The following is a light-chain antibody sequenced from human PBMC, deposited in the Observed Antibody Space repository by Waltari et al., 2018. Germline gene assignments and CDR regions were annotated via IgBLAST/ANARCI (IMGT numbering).Light chain of an antibody. CDR1: QSINSY. CDR3: QQSYSTPR. J-gene: IGKJ1*01. V-gene: IGKV1-39*01. Sequence: IQMTQSPSSLSASVGDRVTITCRASQSINSYLNWYQQKPGKAPKLLIYAASSLQSGVPSRFSGSGSGTDFTLTISSLQPEDFATYYCQQSYSTPRFGQGTKVEIK. CDR2: AAS.